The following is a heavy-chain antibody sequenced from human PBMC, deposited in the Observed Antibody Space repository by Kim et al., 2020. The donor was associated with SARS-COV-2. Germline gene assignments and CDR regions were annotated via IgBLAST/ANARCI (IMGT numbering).Heavy chain of an antibody. V-gene: IGHV3-66*01. J-gene: IGHJ4*02. CDR3: AREIQYSYGAPSGY. D-gene: IGHD5-18*01. Sequence: ADPGKGRLTISRDNSKNTLYLQMNSLRAEDTAVYYCAREIQYSYGAPSGYWGQGTLVTVSS.